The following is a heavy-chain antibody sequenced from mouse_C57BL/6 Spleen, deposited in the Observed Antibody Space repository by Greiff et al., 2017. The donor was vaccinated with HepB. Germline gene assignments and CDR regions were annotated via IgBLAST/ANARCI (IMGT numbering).Heavy chain of an antibody. V-gene: IGHV5-17*01. CDR2: ISSGSSTI. CDR3: AREGKEDLFAY. J-gene: IGHJ3*01. D-gene: IGHD2-1*01. CDR1: GFTFSDYG. Sequence: DVQLVESGGGLVKPGGSLKLSCAASGFTFSDYGMHWVRQAPEKGLEWVAYISSGSSTIYYADTVKGRFTISRDNAKNTLFLQMTSLRSEDTAMYYCAREGKEDLFAYWGQGTLVTVSA.